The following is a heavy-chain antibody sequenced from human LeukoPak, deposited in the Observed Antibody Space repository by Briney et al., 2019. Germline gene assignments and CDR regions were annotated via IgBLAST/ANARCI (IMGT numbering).Heavy chain of an antibody. V-gene: IGHV1-2*02. CDR3: ARGAAGYVWYYYYMDV. D-gene: IGHD6-13*01. CDR2: INPNSGGT. Sequence: GASVKVSCKASGYTFTGYYMHWVRQAPGQGLEWMGWINPNSGGTSYAQKFQGRVTMTRDTSISTAYMELSRLRSDDTAVYYCARGAAGYVWYYYYMDVWGKGTTVTVSS. J-gene: IGHJ6*03. CDR1: GYTFTGYY.